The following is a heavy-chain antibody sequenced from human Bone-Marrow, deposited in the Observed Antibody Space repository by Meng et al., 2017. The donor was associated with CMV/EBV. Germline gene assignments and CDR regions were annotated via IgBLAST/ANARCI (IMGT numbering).Heavy chain of an antibody. CDR1: FTVSSNY. D-gene: IGHD3-16*02. CDR2: IYSGGST. Sequence: FTVSSNYMSWVRQAPGKGLEWVSVIYSGGSTYYADSVKGRFTISRDNSKNTLYLQMNSLRAEDTAVYYCARAPRGITFGGVIGHLDYWGQGTLVTVSS. V-gene: IGHV3-66*02. CDR3: ARAPRGITFGGVIGHLDY. J-gene: IGHJ4*02.